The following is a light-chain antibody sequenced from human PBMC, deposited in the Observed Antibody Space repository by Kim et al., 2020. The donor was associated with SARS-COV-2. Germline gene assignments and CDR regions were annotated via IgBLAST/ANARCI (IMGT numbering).Light chain of an antibody. V-gene: IGLV2-14*01. CDR3: SSRV. CDR2: DVS. CDR1: SSDVGGYNY. Sequence: QSALTQPASVSGSPGQSITISCTGTSSDVGGYNYVSWYQQHPGKAPKLMIYDVSKRPSGVSNRFSGSKSGNTASLTISGLQAEDEADYTSSSRVFGGGTQLTVL. J-gene: IGLJ3*02.